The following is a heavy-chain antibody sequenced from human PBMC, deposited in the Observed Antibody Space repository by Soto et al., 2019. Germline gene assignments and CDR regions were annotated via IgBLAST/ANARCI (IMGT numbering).Heavy chain of an antibody. V-gene: IGHV4-4*07. D-gene: IGHD3-3*01. CDR1: GVTISGYD. CDR3: ARGQRFSDWFDP. Sequence: PSETLSLTCSVSGVTISGYDWTWIRHPAAKGRELMWRIYSSGNTKYNPSLQRRVTMSLDTSNNQFSLRLTSVTAADTAVYYCARGQRFSDWFDPWGQGTLVTVSS. J-gene: IGHJ5*02. CDR2: IYSSGNT.